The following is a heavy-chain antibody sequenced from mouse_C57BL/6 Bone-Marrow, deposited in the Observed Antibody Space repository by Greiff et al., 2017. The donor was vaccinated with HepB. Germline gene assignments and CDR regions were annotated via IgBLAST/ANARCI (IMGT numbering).Heavy chain of an antibody. Sequence: DVKLQESGPELVKPGASVKIPCKASGYTFTDYNMDWVKQSHGKSLEWIGDINPNNGGTIYNQKFKGKATLTVDKSSSTAYMELRSLTSEDTAVYYCARSGYGSSYGYFDVWGTGTTVTVSS. CDR1: GYTFTDYN. CDR3: ARSGYGSSYGYFDV. D-gene: IGHD1-1*01. V-gene: IGHV1-18*01. J-gene: IGHJ1*03. CDR2: INPNNGGT.